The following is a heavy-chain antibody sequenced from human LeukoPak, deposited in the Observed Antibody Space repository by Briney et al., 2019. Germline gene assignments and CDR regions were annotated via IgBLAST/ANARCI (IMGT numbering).Heavy chain of an antibody. Sequence: ASVKVSCTASGYTFTSYGISWVRQAPGQGLEGMGWISAYNGNTNYAQKLQGRVTMTTDTSTSTAYMELRSLRSDDTAVYYCARVPGYGDYVDYWGQGTLVTVSS. D-gene: IGHD4-17*01. V-gene: IGHV1-18*01. CDR1: GYTFTSYG. CDR3: ARVPGYGDYVDY. CDR2: ISAYNGNT. J-gene: IGHJ4*02.